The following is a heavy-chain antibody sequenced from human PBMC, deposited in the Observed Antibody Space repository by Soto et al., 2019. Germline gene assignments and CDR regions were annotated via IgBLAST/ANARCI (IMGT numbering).Heavy chain of an antibody. CDR3: ARSGREYAYGLNV. Sequence: EAQLVESGGALIQPGGSLRLSCAGAGFSVTDNYITWVRQAPGKGLEWVSLLYSGGRIYYKESVKGRFTISRDTSKNMLYLQMDRLRTDDTAVYYCARSGREYAYGLNVWGQGTTVTVSS. D-gene: IGHD3-10*01. V-gene: IGHV3-53*01. J-gene: IGHJ6*02. CDR2: LYSGGRI. CDR1: GFSVTDNY.